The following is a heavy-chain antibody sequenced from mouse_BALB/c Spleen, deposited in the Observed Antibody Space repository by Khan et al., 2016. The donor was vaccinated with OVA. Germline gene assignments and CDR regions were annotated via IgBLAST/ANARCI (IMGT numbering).Heavy chain of an antibody. CDR1: GYSITSGYS. D-gene: IGHD2-5*01. CDR2: IYYSGII. Sequence: EVQLQASGPDLVKPSQSLSLTCTVTGYSITSGYSWHWIRQFPGNKLEWMGYIYYSGIINYNPSLKSRISITRDTSKNQFFLQLHSVTTEATATYYCARDSNDMDYWGQGTSVTVSS. CDR3: ARDSNDMDY. J-gene: IGHJ4*01. V-gene: IGHV3-1*02.